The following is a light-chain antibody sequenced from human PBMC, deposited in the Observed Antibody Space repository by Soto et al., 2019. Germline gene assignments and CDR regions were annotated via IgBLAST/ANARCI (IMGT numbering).Light chain of an antibody. CDR2: DVS. CDR1: QSVSSRY. Sequence: EIVLTQSPGTLSLCPGERATLSCRASQSVSSRYLAWYQQKPGQAPRLLMYDVSSRATGIPDRFSGSGSATDFTLTISRLEPEDFAVYYCQQYGRSPTFGQGTRLEIK. V-gene: IGKV3-20*01. J-gene: IGKJ5*01. CDR3: QQYGRSPT.